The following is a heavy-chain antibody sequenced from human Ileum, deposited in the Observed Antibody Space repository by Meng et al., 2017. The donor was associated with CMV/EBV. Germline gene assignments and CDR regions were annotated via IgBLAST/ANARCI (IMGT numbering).Heavy chain of an antibody. CDR3: ARGSSSWAFDY. Sequence: QVELQEPGPGRVNPSGTLSLTSTGPGGSISGYYWSWIRQPATKGLEWIGRVYSSGSTDYNPSLQSRVTMSVDTSKNQFSLKLSSVTAADTAVYYCARGSSSWAFDYWGQGTLVTVSS. CDR1: GGSISGYY. J-gene: IGHJ4*02. CDR2: VYSSGST. V-gene: IGHV4-4*07. D-gene: IGHD2-2*01.